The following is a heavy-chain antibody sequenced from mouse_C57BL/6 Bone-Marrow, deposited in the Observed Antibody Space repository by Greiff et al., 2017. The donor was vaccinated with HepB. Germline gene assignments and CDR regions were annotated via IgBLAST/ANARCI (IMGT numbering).Heavy chain of an antibody. J-gene: IGHJ4*01. CDR1: GYTFTSYG. Sequence: QVHVKQSGAELARPGASVKLSCKASGYTFTSYGISWVKQRTGQGLEWIGEIYPSSGNTYYNEKFKGKATLTADKSSSTAYMELRSLTSEDSAVYFCARCFYAMDYWGQGTSVTVSS. CDR3: ARCFYAMDY. CDR2: IYPSSGNT. V-gene: IGHV1-81*01.